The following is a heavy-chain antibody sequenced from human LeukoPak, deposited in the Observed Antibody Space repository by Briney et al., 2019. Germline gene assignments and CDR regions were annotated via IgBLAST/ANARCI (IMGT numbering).Heavy chain of an antibody. Sequence: SETLSLTCTVSGGSISSSSYYWGWIRQPPGKGLEWIGSIYYSGSTYYNPSLKSRVTISVDTSKNQFSLKLSSVTAADTAVYYCARLPFSRGIWFDPWGQGTLVTVSS. J-gene: IGHJ5*02. D-gene: IGHD2/OR15-2a*01. CDR1: GGSISSSSYY. V-gene: IGHV4-39*07. CDR2: IYYSGST. CDR3: ARLPFSRGIWFDP.